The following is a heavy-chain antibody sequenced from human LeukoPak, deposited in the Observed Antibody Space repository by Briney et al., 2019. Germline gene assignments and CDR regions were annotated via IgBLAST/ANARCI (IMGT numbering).Heavy chain of an antibody. Sequence: GASVKVSCKASGYTFTSYDINWVRQATGQGLEWMGWMNPNSGNTGYAQKFQDRVTITRNTSISTAYMELSSLRSEDTAVYYCARDGGYDFWSGPDAFDIWGQGTMVTVSS. V-gene: IGHV1-8*01. J-gene: IGHJ3*02. CDR1: GYTFTSYD. CDR3: ARDGGYDFWSGPDAFDI. CDR2: MNPNSGNT. D-gene: IGHD3-3*01.